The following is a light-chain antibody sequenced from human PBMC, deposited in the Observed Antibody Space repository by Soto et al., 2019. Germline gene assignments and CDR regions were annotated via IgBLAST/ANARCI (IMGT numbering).Light chain of an antibody. CDR2: DTS. V-gene: IGLV7-46*01. CDR3: LLSYSGARPYV. CDR1: TGAVTSGHY. J-gene: IGLJ1*01. Sequence: QAVVTQEPSLTVSPGGTVTPTCGSSTGAVTSGHYPYWFQQKPGQAPRTLIYDTSNKHSWTPARFSGSLLGGKAALTLSGAQPEDEAEYYCLLSYSGARPYVFGTGTKLTVL.